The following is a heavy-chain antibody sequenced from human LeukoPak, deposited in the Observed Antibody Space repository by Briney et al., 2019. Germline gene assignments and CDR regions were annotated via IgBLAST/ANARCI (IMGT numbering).Heavy chain of an antibody. V-gene: IGHV3-23*01. D-gene: IGHD3-3*01. CDR2: ISGSGGST. Sequence: GGSLRLSCAASGFTFSSYAMSWVRQAPGKGLEGVSAISGSGGSTYYADSVKGRFTISRDNSKNTLYLQMNSLRAEDTAVYYCAKDRRASYYDFWSAVDAFDIWGQGTMVTVSS. J-gene: IGHJ3*02. CDR3: AKDRRASYYDFWSAVDAFDI. CDR1: GFTFSSYA.